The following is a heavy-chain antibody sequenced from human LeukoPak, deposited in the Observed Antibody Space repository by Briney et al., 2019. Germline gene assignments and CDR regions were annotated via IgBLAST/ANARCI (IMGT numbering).Heavy chain of an antibody. CDR1: GFTVSSNC. V-gene: IGHV3-7*01. CDR2: IKQDGSEK. CDR3: ARAYYYDSSGYLGPNFDY. Sequence: QPGGSLRLSCAASGFTVSSNCMSWVRQAPGKGLEWVANIKQDGSEKYYVDSVKGRFTISRDNAKNSLYLQMNSLRAEDTAVYYCARAYYYDSSGYLGPNFDYWGQGTLVTVSS. J-gene: IGHJ4*02. D-gene: IGHD3-22*01.